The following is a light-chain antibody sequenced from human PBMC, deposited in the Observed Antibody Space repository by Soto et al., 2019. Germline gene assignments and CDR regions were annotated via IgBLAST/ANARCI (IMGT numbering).Light chain of an antibody. CDR1: NSNIGSNT. CDR3: SSYTSSSTLV. Sequence: QSVLTQPPSASGTPGQRVTISCSGSNSNIGSNTVNWYQQLPGTAPKLVIYEVSNRPSGVSNRFSGSKSGNTASLTISGLQAEDEADYYCSSYTSSSTLVFGTGTKVTVL. J-gene: IGLJ1*01. V-gene: IGLV1-44*01. CDR2: EVS.